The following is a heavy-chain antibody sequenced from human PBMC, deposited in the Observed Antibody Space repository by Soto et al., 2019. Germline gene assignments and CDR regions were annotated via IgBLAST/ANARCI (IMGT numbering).Heavy chain of an antibody. J-gene: IGHJ4*02. CDR2: IWYDGSYK. V-gene: IGHV3-33*01. CDR3: ARDVNDYGDLGLDY. Sequence: GGSLRLSCAASGFTFNRHGMHWVRQAPGKGLEWVALIWYDGSYKNYADSVKGRFTISRDNSKNTLYLQMDSLRAEDTALYYCARDVNDYGDLGLDYWGQGTLVTVSS. CDR1: GFTFNRHG. D-gene: IGHD4-17*01.